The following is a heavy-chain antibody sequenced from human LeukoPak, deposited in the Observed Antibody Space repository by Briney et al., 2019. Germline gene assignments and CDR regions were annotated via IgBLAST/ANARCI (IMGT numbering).Heavy chain of an antibody. CDR3: AKAPSGTPYQFDY. V-gene: IGHV3-66*01. CDR1: GFTVSSNY. J-gene: IGHJ4*02. Sequence: PGGSLRLSCAASGFTVSSNYMSWVRQAPGKGLEWVSVIYSGGSTYYADSVKGRFTISRDNSKNTLYLQMNSLRAEDTAVYCAKAPSGTPYQFDYWGQGTLVTVSS. CDR2: IYSGGST. D-gene: IGHD3-10*01.